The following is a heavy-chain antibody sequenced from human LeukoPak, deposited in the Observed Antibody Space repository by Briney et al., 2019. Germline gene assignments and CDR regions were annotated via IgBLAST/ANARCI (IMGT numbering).Heavy chain of an antibody. CDR3: VTRTRDYGDPRRAFDI. J-gene: IGHJ3*02. D-gene: IGHD4-17*01. V-gene: IGHV4-30-4*01. CDR2: IYYSGST. Sequence: SETLSLTCTVSGGSISSGDYYWSWIRQPPGKGLEWIGYIYYSGSTYYNPSLKSRVTISVDTSKNQFSLKLSSVTAADTAVYYCVTRTRDYGDPRRAFDIWGQGTMVTVSP. CDR1: GGSISSGDYY.